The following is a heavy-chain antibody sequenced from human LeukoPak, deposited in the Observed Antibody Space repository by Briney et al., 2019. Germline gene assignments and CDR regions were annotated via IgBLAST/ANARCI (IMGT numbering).Heavy chain of an antibody. Sequence: ASVKVSCKASGYTFTSYAMHWVRQAPGQRLEWMGWINAGNGNTKYSQKFQGRVTIARDTSASTAYMELSSLRSEDTAVYYCARVSGWELLTFDYRGQGTLVTVSS. CDR2: INAGNGNT. CDR1: GYTFTSYA. D-gene: IGHD1-26*01. J-gene: IGHJ4*02. V-gene: IGHV1-3*01. CDR3: ARVSGWELLTFDY.